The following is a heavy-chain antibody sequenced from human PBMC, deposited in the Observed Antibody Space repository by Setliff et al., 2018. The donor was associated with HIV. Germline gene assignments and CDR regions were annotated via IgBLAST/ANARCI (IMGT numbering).Heavy chain of an antibody. D-gene: IGHD3-9*01. CDR3: ARADYDILTAYDK. CDR1: AFTFSTFA. CDR2: ISNDGSDQ. V-gene: IGHV3-30*08. J-gene: IGHJ4*02. Sequence: PGGSLRLSCEVSAFTFSTFAMHWVRQAPGKGPEWVGVISNDGSDQRYAESVKGRFTISRDNSKSMLYLQMNNLRVDDTAMYYCARADYDILTAYDKWGQGTLVTVSS.